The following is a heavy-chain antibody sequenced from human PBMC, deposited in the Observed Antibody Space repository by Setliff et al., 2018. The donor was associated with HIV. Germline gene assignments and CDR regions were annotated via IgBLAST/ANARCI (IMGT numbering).Heavy chain of an antibody. CDR1: GGSFTSYY. CDR3: ARGSYRGSGFFVRYFDF. V-gene: IGHV4-34*01. CDR2: INHNGGT. Sequence: SETLSLTCAVYGGSFTSYYWTWIRQAPGKDLEWIGEINHNGGTNYNPSLKSRVAIPVDGSKNQFFLRLTSVTAADTAVYYCARGSYRGSGFFVRYFDFWGQGSLVTVSS. J-gene: IGHJ4*02. D-gene: IGHD3-3*01.